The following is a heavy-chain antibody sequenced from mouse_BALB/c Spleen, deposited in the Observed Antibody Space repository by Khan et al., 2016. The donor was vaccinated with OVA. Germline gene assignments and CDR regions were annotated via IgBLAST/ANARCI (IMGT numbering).Heavy chain of an antibody. CDR2: INPSTGYT. V-gene: IGHV1-7*01. D-gene: IGHD2-14*01. Sequence: QVQLQQSGAELAKPGASVKMSCKASGYTFTTYWMHWVKQRPGQGLDWIGYINPSTGYTEYNQKFKDKATLTADKSSSTAYMQLNSLTSEDSAVXYCSREGAYYRSDGWFSYWGQGTLVTVSA. CDR3: SREGAYYRSDGWFSY. CDR1: GYTFTTYW. J-gene: IGHJ3*01.